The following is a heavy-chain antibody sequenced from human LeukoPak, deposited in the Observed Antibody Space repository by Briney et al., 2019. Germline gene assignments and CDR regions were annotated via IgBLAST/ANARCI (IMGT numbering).Heavy chain of an antibody. J-gene: IGHJ4*02. Sequence: SVKVSCKASGGTFSSYAISWVRQAPGQGLEWMGGIIPIFGTPNYAQKFLGRVTITTDESTSTAYMELSSLRSEDTAVYYCARDCSGGSCVSDSWGQGTLVTVSS. D-gene: IGHD2-15*01. CDR3: ARDCSGGSCVSDS. CDR1: GGTFSSYA. V-gene: IGHV1-69*05. CDR2: IIPIFGTP.